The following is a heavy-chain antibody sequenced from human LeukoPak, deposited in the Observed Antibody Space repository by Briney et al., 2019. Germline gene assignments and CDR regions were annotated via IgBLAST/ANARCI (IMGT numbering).Heavy chain of an antibody. CDR1: GFTFSSYE. D-gene: IGHD3-22*01. CDR2: ISSSGSTI. CDR3: ASTVEDYYDSSENYGMDV. Sequence: GGSLRLSCAASGFTFSSYEMNWVRQAPGKGLEWVSYISSSGSTIYYADSVKGRFTISRDNAKNSLYLQMNSLRAEDTAVYYCASTVEDYYDSSENYGMDVWGKGTTVTVSS. J-gene: IGHJ6*04. V-gene: IGHV3-48*03.